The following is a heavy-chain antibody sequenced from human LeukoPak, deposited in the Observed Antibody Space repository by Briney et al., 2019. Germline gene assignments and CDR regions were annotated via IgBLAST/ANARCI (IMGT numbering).Heavy chain of an antibody. CDR1: GYTFTGYY. D-gene: IGHD6-6*01. CDR3: ARPHSSSLLWFDP. J-gene: IGHJ5*02. V-gene: IGHV1-2*02. CDR2: INPNSGGT. Sequence: ASVKVSCKASGYTFTGYYMHWVRQAPGPGLEWMGWINPNSGGTNYAQKFQGRVTMTRDMSISTAYMELSRLRSDDTAVYYCARPHSSSLLWFDPWGQGTLVTVSS.